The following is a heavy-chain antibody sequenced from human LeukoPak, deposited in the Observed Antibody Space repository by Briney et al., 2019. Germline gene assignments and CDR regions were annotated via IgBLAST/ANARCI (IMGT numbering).Heavy chain of an antibody. Sequence: GGSLRLSCAASGFTFSSYGMHWVRQAPGKGLEWVAVISYDGSNKYYADSVKGRFTISRDNSKNTLYLQMNSLRAEDTAVYYCAKPFWSGYYRPYEYYFDYWGQGTLVTASS. CDR2: ISYDGSNK. V-gene: IGHV3-30*18. CDR3: AKPFWSGYYRPYEYYFDY. D-gene: IGHD3-3*01. CDR1: GFTFSSYG. J-gene: IGHJ4*02.